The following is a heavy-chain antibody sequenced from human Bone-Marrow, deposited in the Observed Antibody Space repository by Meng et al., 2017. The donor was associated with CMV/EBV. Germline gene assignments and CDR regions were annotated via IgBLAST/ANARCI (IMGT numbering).Heavy chain of an antibody. Sequence: SCKGSGYSFPRYWISWVRHMPGKGLEWMGRIDPGDSYTNYSPSFQGHVTISVDKSSSTAYLQWSSLKASDTAMYYCARHGLTTVGDFWGQGTLVTVSS. CDR3: ARHGLTTVGDF. V-gene: IGHV5-10-1*01. D-gene: IGHD4-23*01. CDR1: GYSFPRYW. CDR2: IDPGDSYT. J-gene: IGHJ4*02.